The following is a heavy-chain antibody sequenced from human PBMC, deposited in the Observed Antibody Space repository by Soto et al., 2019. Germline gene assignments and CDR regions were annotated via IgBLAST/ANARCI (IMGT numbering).Heavy chain of an antibody. V-gene: IGHV1-69*04. D-gene: IGHD3-3*01. CDR3: ARDLRASDYDFWSGPSKSHYYYMDV. J-gene: IGHJ6*03. CDR2: IIPILGIA. Sequence: GASVKVSCKASGGTFSSYTISWVRQAPGQGLEWMGRIIPILGIANYAQKFQGRVTITADKSTSTAYMELSSLRSEDTAVYYCARDLRASDYDFWSGPSKSHYYYMDVWGKGTTVTVSS. CDR1: GGTFSSYT.